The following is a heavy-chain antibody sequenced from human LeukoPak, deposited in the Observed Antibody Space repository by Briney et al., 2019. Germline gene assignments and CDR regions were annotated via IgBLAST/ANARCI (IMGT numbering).Heavy chain of an antibody. CDR2: IYYSGST. CDR1: GGSISSSSYC. J-gene: IGHJ4*02. V-gene: IGHV4-39*01. CDR3: ARSYSSSWYSPFDY. Sequence: SETLSLTCTVSGGSISSSSYCWVWTRQPPGKGLEWIGSIYYSGSTYYNPSLKSRVTMSVDTSKNQFSLKLSSVTAADTAVYYCARSYSSSWYSPFDYWGQGTLVTVSS. D-gene: IGHD6-13*01.